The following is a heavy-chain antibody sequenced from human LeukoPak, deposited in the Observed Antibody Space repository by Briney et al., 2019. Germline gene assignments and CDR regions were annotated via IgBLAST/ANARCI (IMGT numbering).Heavy chain of an antibody. Sequence: ASVKVSCKASGYIFSDYYMHWVRRAPGQGLEWMGWINPNSGGTNYAQKFQGRVTMTRDTSISTVDMELSRLRSDDAAVYYCARSYGSSQRGYWGQGTLVTVSS. V-gene: IGHV1-2*02. D-gene: IGHD6-13*01. CDR1: GYIFSDYY. J-gene: IGHJ4*02. CDR3: ARSYGSSQRGY. CDR2: INPNSGGT.